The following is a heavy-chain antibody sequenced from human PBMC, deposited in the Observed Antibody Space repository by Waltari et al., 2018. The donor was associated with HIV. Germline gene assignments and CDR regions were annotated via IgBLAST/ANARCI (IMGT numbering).Heavy chain of an antibody. V-gene: IGHV1-3*01. CDR3: AREKNIPEKYHGMDV. CDR2: INAGNGNT. J-gene: IGHJ6*02. Sequence: QVQLVQSGAEVKKPGASVKVSCKASGYTFTSYSMHWVRQAPGRRFEWMGWINAGNGNTKYSQRMQGRVTITSDTSASTAYMELTSLRSEDTAVYYCAREKNIPEKYHGMDVWGQGTTVTVSS. CDR1: GYTFTSYS.